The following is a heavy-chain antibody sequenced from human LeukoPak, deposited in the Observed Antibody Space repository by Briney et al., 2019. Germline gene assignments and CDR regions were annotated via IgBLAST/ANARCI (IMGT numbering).Heavy chain of an antibody. D-gene: IGHD2-2*01. Sequence: GESLKISCKGFGYTFPTYWIGWVRQMPGKGPEWMGTIYPSDSDTRYSPSFQGHVTISADKSITTAYLQWSSLKASDSAMYYCTRTPRLVAHAFYFDQWGRGTLVTVSS. V-gene: IGHV5-51*01. CDR2: IYPSDSDT. CDR3: TRTPRLVAHAFYFDQ. CDR1: GYTFPTYW. J-gene: IGHJ4*02.